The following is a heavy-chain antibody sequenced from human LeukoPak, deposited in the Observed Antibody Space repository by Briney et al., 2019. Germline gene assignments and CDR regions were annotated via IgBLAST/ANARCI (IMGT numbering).Heavy chain of an antibody. Sequence: ASVKVSCKASGYTFTGYYMHWVRQAPGQGLEGMGWINPNSGNINYAQKFEGRVTMTRDTSISTAYMELSRLRFDDTAVYYCARIAAALNWFDPWGQGTLVTVSS. V-gene: IGHV1-2*02. CDR3: ARIAAALNWFDP. CDR1: GYTFTGYY. J-gene: IGHJ5*02. CDR2: INPNSGNI. D-gene: IGHD6-13*01.